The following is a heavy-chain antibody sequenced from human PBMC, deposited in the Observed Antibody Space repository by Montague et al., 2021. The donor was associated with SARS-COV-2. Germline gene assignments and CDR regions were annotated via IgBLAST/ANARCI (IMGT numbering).Heavy chain of an antibody. CDR2: VHYSGRP. CDR3: TRHVHMTCPEPSPGFDY. CDR1: GDSISSSSYN. V-gene: IGHV4-39*01. D-gene: IGHD1-1*01. Sequence: SETLSLTCTVSGDSISSSSYNWGWLPQPPGKGLEWIGSVHYSGRPYYNPSLQSPVTIYIDTSKNQLSLKLSSATAAATAVYSCTRHVHMTCPEPSPGFDYWGQGTLVTVSS. J-gene: IGHJ4*02.